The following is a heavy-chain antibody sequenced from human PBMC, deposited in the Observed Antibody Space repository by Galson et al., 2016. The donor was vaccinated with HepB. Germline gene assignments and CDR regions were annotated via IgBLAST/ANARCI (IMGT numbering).Heavy chain of an antibody. CDR2: IYSTGDT. V-gene: IGHV4-4*07. CDR1: GDSMIPYF. D-gene: IGHD6-6*01. CDR3: ARESVSIAALDS. J-gene: IGHJ4*02. Sequence: ETLSLTCSVSGDSMIPYFWTWIRQPAGKGLEWLGRIYSTGDTNYSPSLVGRVTMLVDTSKNQFSLRLDSLTAADTAVYYCARESVSIAALDSWGQGILVTVSS.